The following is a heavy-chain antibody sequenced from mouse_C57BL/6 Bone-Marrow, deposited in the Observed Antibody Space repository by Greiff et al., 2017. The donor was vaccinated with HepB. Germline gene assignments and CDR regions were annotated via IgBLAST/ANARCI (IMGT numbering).Heavy chain of an antibody. V-gene: IGHV1-63*01. CDR2: IYPGGGYT. CDR3: ARSDVAYGSSYWYFDV. Sequence: VQLQQSGAELVRPGTSVKMSCKASGYTFTNYWIGWAKQRPGHGLEWIGDIYPGGGYTNYNEKFKGKATLTADKSSSTAYMQFSSLTSEDSAIYYCARSDVAYGSSYWYFDVWGTGTTVTVSS. D-gene: IGHD1-1*01. CDR1: GYTFTNYW. J-gene: IGHJ1*03.